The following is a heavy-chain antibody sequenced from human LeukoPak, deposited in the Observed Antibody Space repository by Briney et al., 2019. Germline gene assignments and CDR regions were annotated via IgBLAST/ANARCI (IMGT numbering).Heavy chain of an antibody. D-gene: IGHD1-26*01. CDR2: IYPDDSET. J-gene: IGHJ6*03. CDR3: ARQCCGSYYPMDV. V-gene: IGHV5-51*01. CDR1: GYDFNYYW. Sequence: GESLKISCEVSGYDFNYYWIGWVRQMPGRGLEWVGLIYPDDSETKYSPSFQGQVTISVDKSISAAYLQWSRLKASDTGIYYCARQCCGSYYPMDVWGKGITVTVSS.